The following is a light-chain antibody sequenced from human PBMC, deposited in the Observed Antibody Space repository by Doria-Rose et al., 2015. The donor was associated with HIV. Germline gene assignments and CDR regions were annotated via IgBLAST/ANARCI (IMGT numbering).Light chain of an antibody. J-gene: IGKJ1*01. V-gene: IGKV3-20*01. Sequence: TQSPGTLSLSPGERATPSCMASQRFSSTYLAWYQQKPGQAPSLLIYDGSTRATGIPDRFSASGSGTDFTLTINRLEPEDFALYYCHQYGTSWTFGQGTKVEI. CDR1: QRFSSTY. CDR2: DGS. CDR3: HQYGTSWT.